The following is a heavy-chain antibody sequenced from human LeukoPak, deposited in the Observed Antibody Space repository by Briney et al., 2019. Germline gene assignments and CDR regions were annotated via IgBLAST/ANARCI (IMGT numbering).Heavy chain of an antibody. CDR3: ARDPSRGLYYFDH. J-gene: IGHJ4*02. D-gene: IGHD3-10*01. CDR2: ISAGGGSP. CDR1: GFTFSAYA. Sequence: GGSLRLSCEASGFTFSAYAMTWVRQAPGKGLEWVSVISAGGGSPYYADSVKGRFTISRDNSKITLYLQMNSLRAEDTAIYYCARDPSRGLYYFDHWGQGTLVTVSS. V-gene: IGHV3-23*01.